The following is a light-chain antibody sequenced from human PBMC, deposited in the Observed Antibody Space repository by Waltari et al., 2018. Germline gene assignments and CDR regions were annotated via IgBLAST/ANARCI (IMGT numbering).Light chain of an antibody. CDR3: QTGGHGTWV. J-gene: IGLJ3*02. CDR1: RGHSTNV. Sequence: QLVLTQSPSASASLGASVKLTCTLSRGHSTNVIAWLQKRPEKGPRYLMKVYSDGSHNKGDELPDRFSGSSSGAERYLTISSLQAEDEADYYCQTGGHGTWVFGGGTKLTVL. V-gene: IGLV4-69*01. CDR2: VYSDGSH.